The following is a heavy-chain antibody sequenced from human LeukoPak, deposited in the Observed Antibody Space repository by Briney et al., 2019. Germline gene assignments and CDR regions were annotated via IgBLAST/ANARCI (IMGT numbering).Heavy chain of an antibody. D-gene: IGHD6-19*01. CDR2: IYHSGST. CDR3: ARVGNIGDSSGWYHD. CDR1: GYSISSGYY. J-gene: IGHJ4*02. V-gene: IGHV4-38-2*02. Sequence: SETLSLTRTVSGYSISSGYYWGWIRQPPGKGLEWIGSIYHSGSTYYNPSLKSRVTISVDTSKNQFSLKLSSVTAADTAVCYCARVGNIGDSSGWYHDWGQGTLVTVSS.